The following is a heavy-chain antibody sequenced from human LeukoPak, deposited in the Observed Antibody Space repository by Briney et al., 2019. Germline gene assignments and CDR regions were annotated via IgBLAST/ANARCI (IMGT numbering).Heavy chain of an antibody. CDR1: GGSISSYH. CDR2: IYYSGST. D-gene: IGHD6-19*01. Sequence: NPSETLSLTCTVSGGSISSYHWNWIRQSPGKGPEWIGYIYYSGSTNYNPSLKSRVTISVDTSKNQFSLKLTSVTAADTAVYYCAREDSSGYRTFEIWGQGTMVTVSS. CDR3: AREDSSGYRTFEI. V-gene: IGHV4-59*01. J-gene: IGHJ3*02.